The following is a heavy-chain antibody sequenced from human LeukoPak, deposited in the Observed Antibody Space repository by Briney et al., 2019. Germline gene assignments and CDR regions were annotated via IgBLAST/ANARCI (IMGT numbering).Heavy chain of an antibody. CDR3: AGGRLLWFGESSYYYGMDV. CDR2: ISVYNGNT. V-gene: IGHV1-18*01. Sequence: ASGRVSFTASVYTFTIYGISWVRQAPGQGLEGMGWISVYNGNTNYAQKLQGRVTMTTDTSTSTAYMALRSLRSDDTAVYYCAGGRLLWFGESSYYYGMDVWGQGTTVTVSS. D-gene: IGHD3-10*01. J-gene: IGHJ6*02. CDR1: VYTFTIYG.